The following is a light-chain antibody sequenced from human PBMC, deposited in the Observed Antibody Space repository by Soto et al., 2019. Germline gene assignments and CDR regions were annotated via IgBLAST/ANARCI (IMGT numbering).Light chain of an antibody. CDR3: SSFAGSHNFPYV. J-gene: IGLJ1*01. CDR1: SSDVGAYDY. Sequence: QSVLTQPPSASGSPGQSVTISCTGTSSDVGAYDYVSWYQQHPGKAPKLMIYEINKRPSGVPDRFSGSKSGNTASLTVSGLQAEDEADYYCSSFAGSHNFPYVFGTGTKVTV. CDR2: EIN. V-gene: IGLV2-8*01.